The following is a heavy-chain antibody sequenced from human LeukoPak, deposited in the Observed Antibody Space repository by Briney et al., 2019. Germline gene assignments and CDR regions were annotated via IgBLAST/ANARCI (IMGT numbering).Heavy chain of an antibody. J-gene: IGHJ4*02. CDR1: GFPFSTYA. Sequence: GGSLRLSCAASGFPFSTYAMSWVRQAPGKGLEWVSAVSHSAYSTYYADSVKGRFTISRDNSKNTLYLQMNSLRAEDTAVYYCARDAGELPAYIDYWGQGTLVTVSS. CDR2: VSHSAYST. CDR3: ARDAGELPAYIDY. D-gene: IGHD1-26*01. V-gene: IGHV3-23*01.